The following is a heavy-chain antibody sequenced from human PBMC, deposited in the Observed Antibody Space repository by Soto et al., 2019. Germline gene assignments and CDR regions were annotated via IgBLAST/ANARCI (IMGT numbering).Heavy chain of an antibody. D-gene: IGHD2-21*02. CDR2: INAGNGHT. J-gene: IGHJ4*02. CDR1: GYTFTSYA. CDR3: ARDMTSDY. V-gene: IGHV1-3*01. Sequence: QVQLVQSGAEVKKPGASVKVSCKASGYTFTSYAMHWVRQAPGQRLEWMGWINAGNGHTKYSQKFQGRVTITRDTSASTAYMELSSLRSEDTAVYDCARDMTSDYWGQGTLVTVSS.